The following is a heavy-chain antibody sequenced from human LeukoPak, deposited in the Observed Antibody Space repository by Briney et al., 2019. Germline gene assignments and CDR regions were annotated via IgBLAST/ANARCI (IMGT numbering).Heavy chain of an antibody. CDR3: ARDGPPYCSGGSCYSDFGI. V-gene: IGHV3-21*01. CDR1: GFTFSSYS. CDR2: ISSSSSYI. J-gene: IGHJ3*02. D-gene: IGHD2-15*01. Sequence: PGGSLRLSCAASGFTFSSYSMNWVRQAPGKRLEWVSSISSSSSYIYYADSVKGRFTISRDNAKNSLYLQMNSLRAEDTAVYYCARDGPPYCSGGSCYSDFGIWGQGTMVTVSS.